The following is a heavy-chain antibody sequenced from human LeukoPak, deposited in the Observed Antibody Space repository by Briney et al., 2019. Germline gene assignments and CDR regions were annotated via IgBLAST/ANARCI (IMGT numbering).Heavy chain of an antibody. V-gene: IGHV3-23*01. J-gene: IGHJ4*02. CDR1: GFTFSSYA. D-gene: IGHD5-18*01. CDR3: AKDRGGYSYGSYFDY. Sequence: GGSLRLSCAASGFTFSSYAMSWVRQAPGKGLEWVSAISGSGGSTYYADSVKGRSTISRDNSKNTLYLQMNSLRAEDTAVYYCAKDRGGYSYGSYFDYWGQGTLVTVSS. CDR2: ISGSGGST.